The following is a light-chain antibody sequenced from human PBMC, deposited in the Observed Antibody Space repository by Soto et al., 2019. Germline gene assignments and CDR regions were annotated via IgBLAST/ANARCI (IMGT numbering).Light chain of an antibody. CDR3: QQSYSTPIT. J-gene: IGKJ5*01. Sequence: DIQMTQSPSSLSASVGDRVTITCRASQSISSYLHWYQQKPGKAPKLLIYAASSLQSGVPSRFSGSGAGTYFNLTISSLQPEDFATYYCQQSYSTPITFGKGTRLEIK. CDR2: AAS. CDR1: QSISSY. V-gene: IGKV1-39*01.